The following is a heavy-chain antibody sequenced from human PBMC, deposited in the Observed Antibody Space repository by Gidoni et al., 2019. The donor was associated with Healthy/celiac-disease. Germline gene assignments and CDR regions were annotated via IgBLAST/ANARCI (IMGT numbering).Heavy chain of an antibody. CDR1: GFTFSCYG. D-gene: IGHD6-13*01. Sequence: QMQRVESGGGVVQPGRSLRPSCAASGFTFSCYGMHWVRQAPCKGLDWVAVIWYDGSNKYYADSVKGRFTISRDNSKNTLYLQMNSLRAEDTAVYYCARDWYSTFDYWGQGTLVTVSS. J-gene: IGHJ4*02. V-gene: IGHV3-33*01. CDR2: IWYDGSNK. CDR3: ARDWYSTFDY.